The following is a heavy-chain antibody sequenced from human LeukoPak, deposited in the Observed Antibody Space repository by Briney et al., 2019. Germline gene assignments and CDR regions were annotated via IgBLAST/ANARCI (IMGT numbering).Heavy chain of an antibody. CDR2: IYYSGST. V-gene: IGHV4-59*12. Sequence: PSETLSLTCTVSGGSISSYYWSWIRQPPGKGLEWIGYIYYSGSTNHNPSLKSRVTISVDTSKNQFSLKLSSVTAADTAVYYCARGRYCSGGSCYDRFDYWGQGTLVTVSS. D-gene: IGHD2-15*01. J-gene: IGHJ4*02. CDR1: GGSISSYY. CDR3: ARGRYCSGGSCYDRFDY.